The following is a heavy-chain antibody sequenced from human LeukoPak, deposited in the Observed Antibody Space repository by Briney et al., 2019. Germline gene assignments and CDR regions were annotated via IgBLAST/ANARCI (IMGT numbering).Heavy chain of an antibody. D-gene: IGHD5-18*01. CDR1: GFTFRIYG. V-gene: IGHV3-30*18. J-gene: IGHJ4*02. CDR3: AKDDLIGYSYGDIDY. CDR2: ISSDGHKK. Sequence: GGSLRLSCAASGFTFRIYGMHWVRQAPGKGLEWVAVISSDGHKKYYADSVKGRFTISRDNSKNTVLLEMDSLRAEDTAVYYCAKDDLIGYSYGDIDYWGQGTLVTVSS.